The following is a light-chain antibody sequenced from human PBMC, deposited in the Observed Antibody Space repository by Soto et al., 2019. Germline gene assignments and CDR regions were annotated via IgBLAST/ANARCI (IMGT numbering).Light chain of an antibody. CDR3: QQRNDWQVT. V-gene: IGKV3D-11*02. CDR2: DVS. Sequence: EIVLIQSPATLSVSPGERATLSCRASQSISNNLAWYQQKPGQAPRLLLYDVSNRATGIPARFSGSGSGTDFTLTISSLEPGDFAIYYCQQRNDWQVTFGQGTRLEIK. CDR1: QSISNN. J-gene: IGKJ5*01.